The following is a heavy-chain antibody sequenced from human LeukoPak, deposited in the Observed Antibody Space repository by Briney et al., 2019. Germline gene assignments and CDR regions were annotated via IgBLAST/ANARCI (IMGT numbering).Heavy chain of an antibody. J-gene: IGHJ4*02. V-gene: IGHV4-59*08. Sequence: PSETLSLTCTVSGGSISSYYWSWIRQPPGKGLEWIGYIYYSGSTNYNPSLKSRVTISVDTSKNQFSLKLSSVTAADTAVYYCARYAPQTGFDYWGQGTLVTVSS. CDR1: GGSISSYY. D-gene: IGHD3-9*01. CDR2: IYYSGST. CDR3: ARYAPQTGFDY.